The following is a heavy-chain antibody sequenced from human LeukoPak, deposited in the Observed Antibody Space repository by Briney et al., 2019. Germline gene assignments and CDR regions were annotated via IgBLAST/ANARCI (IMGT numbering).Heavy chain of an antibody. V-gene: IGHV3-74*01. CDR1: GFTFSSYW. D-gene: IGHD2-2*01. CDR3: ARFQGLSIFDY. Sequence: GGSLRLSCAASGFTFSSYWMHWVRQAPGKGLVWVSRINSDGSSTSYADSVKGRFAISRDNAKNTLCLQMNSLRAEDTAVYYCARFQGLSIFDYWGQGTLVTVSS. CDR2: INSDGSST. J-gene: IGHJ4*02.